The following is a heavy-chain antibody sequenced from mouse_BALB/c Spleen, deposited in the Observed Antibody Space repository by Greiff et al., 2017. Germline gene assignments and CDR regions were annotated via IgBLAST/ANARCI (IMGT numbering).Heavy chain of an antibody. Sequence: VQLQQSGPELGKPGASVKISCKASGYSFTGYNMYWVKQSHRKSLEWIGYIDPYNGGTSYNQKSKGKATLTVDKSSSTAYMHPNSLTSEDSAIYYCARAGEYGNYFDYWGQGTTLTVSS. V-gene: IGHV1S135*01. J-gene: IGHJ2*01. D-gene: IGHD2-10*02. CDR3: ARAGEYGNYFDY. CDR1: GYSFTGYN. CDR2: IDPYNGGT.